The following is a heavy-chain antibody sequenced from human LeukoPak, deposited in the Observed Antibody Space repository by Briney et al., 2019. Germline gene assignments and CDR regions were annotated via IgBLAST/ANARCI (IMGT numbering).Heavy chain of an antibody. V-gene: IGHV1-58*02. J-gene: IGHJ6*02. D-gene: IGHD2-15*01. CDR1: GFTFTSSA. CDR3: AADFSCYSCYGMDV. CDR2: IVVGSGNT. Sequence: SVKVSCKASGFTFTSSAMQWVRQARGQRLEWIGWIVVGSGNTNYAQKFQERVTITRDMSTSTAYMELSSLRSEDTAVYYCAADFSCYSCYGMDVWGQGTTVTVSS.